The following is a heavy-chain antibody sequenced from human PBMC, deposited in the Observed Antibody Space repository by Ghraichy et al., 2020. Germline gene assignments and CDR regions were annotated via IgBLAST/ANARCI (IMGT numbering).Heavy chain of an antibody. Sequence: LSLTCAASGFTFSSYSMNWVRQAPGKGLEWVSYISSSSSTIYYADSVKGRFTISRDNAKNSLYLQMNSLRAEDTAVYYCARGFGGGGVYYYYGMDVWGQGTTVTVSS. V-gene: IGHV3-48*01. CDR2: ISSSSSTI. D-gene: IGHD3-3*01. CDR1: GFTFSSYS. J-gene: IGHJ6*02. CDR3: ARGFGGGGVYYYYGMDV.